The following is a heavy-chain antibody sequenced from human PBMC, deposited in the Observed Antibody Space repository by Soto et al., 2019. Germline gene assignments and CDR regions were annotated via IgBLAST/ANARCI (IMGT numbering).Heavy chain of an antibody. CDR3: VRTSLVVAAATREDY. D-gene: IGHD2-15*01. J-gene: IGHJ4*02. Sequence: GGSLRLSCAASGFTCISYWMHWVRQAPGKGLVWVSRINSDGSSTSYADSVKGRFTISRDNAKNTLYLQMNSLRAEDTAVYYCVRTSLVVAAATREDYWGQGTLVTVSS. V-gene: IGHV3-74*01. CDR1: GFTCISYW. CDR2: INSDGSST.